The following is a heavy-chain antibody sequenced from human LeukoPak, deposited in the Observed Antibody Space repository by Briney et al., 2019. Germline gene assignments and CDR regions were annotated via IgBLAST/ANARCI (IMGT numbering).Heavy chain of an antibody. CDR2: ISSSGSTI. Sequence: GGSLRLSCAASGFTFSSYEMNWVRQAPGKGLEWVSYISSSGSTIYYADSVKGRFTISRDNAKNSLYLQMNSLRAEDTAVYYCARGPITMVRGAPPNRFDPWGQGTLVTVSS. V-gene: IGHV3-48*03. CDR1: GFTFSSYE. J-gene: IGHJ5*02. CDR3: ARGPITMVRGAPPNRFDP. D-gene: IGHD3-10*01.